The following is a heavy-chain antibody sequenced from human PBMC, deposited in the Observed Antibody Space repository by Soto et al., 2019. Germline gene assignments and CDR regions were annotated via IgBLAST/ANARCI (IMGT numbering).Heavy chain of an antibody. V-gene: IGHV4-61*08. J-gene: IGHJ4*02. Sequence: SETLSLTCTVSGGSISSGDYYWSWIRQPPGKGLEWIGYIYYSGSTNYNPSLKSRVTISVDTSKNQFSLKLSSVTAADTAVYYCARSPLWFGDFDYWGQGTLVTVSS. CDR2: IYYSGST. CDR3: ARSPLWFGDFDY. CDR1: GGSISSGDYY. D-gene: IGHD3-10*01.